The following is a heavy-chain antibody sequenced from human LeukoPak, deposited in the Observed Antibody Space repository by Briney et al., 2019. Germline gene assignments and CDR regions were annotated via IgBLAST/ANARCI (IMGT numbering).Heavy chain of an antibody. CDR3: AKGPQLYSGYHPDY. CDR1: GFTFSSYW. Sequence: PGGSLRLSCAASGFTFSSYWMHWVRQAPGKGLEWVSTITGSDDATYYADSVKGRFTISRDFSRNTVGLQMNSLRTEDTAIYYCAKGPQLYSGYHPDYWGQGTLVTVSS. D-gene: IGHD5-12*01. J-gene: IGHJ4*02. V-gene: IGHV3-23*01. CDR2: ITGSDDAT.